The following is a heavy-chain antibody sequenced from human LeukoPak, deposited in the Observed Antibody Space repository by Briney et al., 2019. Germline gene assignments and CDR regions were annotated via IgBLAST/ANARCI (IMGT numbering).Heavy chain of an antibody. CDR3: ARNIVVVPAAIDY. V-gene: IGHV1-2*02. Sequence: ASVKVSCKASGYTFTGCYMHWVRQAPGQGLEWMGWINPNSGGTNYAQKFQGRVTMTRDTSISTAYMELSRLRSDDPAVYYCARNIVVVPAAIDYWGQGTLVTVSS. D-gene: IGHD2-2*01. CDR1: GYTFTGCY. CDR2: INPNSGGT. J-gene: IGHJ4*02.